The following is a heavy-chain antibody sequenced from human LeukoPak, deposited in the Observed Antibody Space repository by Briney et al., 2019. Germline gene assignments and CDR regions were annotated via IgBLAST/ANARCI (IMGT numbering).Heavy chain of an antibody. D-gene: IGHD3-22*01. CDR1: GYTFTGYY. Sequence: ASLKVSCKASGYTFTGYYMHSVRQAPGQGLEWMGWINSNRGSTNYAQKFQGRVTMTRDTSISTAYMELSRLRPDDTAVYYCARVQGYYYSSGYPWGQGTLVTVSS. CDR3: ARVQGYYYSSGYP. V-gene: IGHV1-2*02. J-gene: IGHJ5*02. CDR2: INSNRGST.